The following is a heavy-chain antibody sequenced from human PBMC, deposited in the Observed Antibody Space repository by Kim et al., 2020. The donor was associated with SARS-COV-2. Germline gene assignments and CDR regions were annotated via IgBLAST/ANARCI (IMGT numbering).Heavy chain of an antibody. CDR1: GFTSSKCG. J-gene: IGHJ4*02. CDR3: ARDGISGVDN. CDR2: IRSDGSNK. D-gene: IGHD3-10*01. V-gene: IGHV3-30*02. Sequence: GGSLRLSCAMSGFTSSKCGMHWVRQAPGKGLEWVAFIRSDGSNKYHADSVNGRFTVSRDNSMNTLFLQMNSLRAEDTAVYFCARDGISGVDNWGQGTLVTVSS.